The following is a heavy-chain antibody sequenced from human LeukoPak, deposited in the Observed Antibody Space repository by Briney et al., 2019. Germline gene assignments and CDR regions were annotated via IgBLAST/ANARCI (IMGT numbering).Heavy chain of an antibody. CDR1: GFTFSSYE. CDR2: TSSSGTTT. CDR3: ARSVADDY. D-gene: IGHD2-15*01. J-gene: IGHJ4*02. V-gene: IGHV3-48*03. Sequence: EGSLRLSCAVSGFTFSSYEMNWVRQAPGKGLEWVSYTSSSGTTTYYADSVKGRFTVSRDNAKNSLYLQMNSLRAEDTAVYYCARSVADDYWGQGTLVTVPS.